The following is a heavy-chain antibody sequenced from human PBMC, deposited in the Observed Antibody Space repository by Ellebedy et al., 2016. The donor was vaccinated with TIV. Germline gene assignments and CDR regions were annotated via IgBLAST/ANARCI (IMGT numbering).Heavy chain of an antibody. Sequence: GESLKIPCAASGFTFSSFWISWVRQAPGKGLEWVYTIKEDGSDKYYLDSVKGRFTISRDNTKNSLYLQMNSLRVEDTAVYSCAREYSSGSYFAWGQGTLVTVSS. CDR2: IKEDGSDK. V-gene: IGHV3-7*01. D-gene: IGHD3-10*01. CDR1: GFTFSSFW. J-gene: IGHJ4*02. CDR3: AREYSSGSYFA.